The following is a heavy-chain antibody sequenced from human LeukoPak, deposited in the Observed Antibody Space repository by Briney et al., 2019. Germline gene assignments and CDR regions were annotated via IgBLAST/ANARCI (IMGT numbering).Heavy chain of an antibody. V-gene: IGHV4-31*03. CDR2: IYYSGST. CDR1: GGSISSGGYY. D-gene: IGHD5-24*01. Sequence: SETLSLTCTVSGGSISSGGYYWSWIRQHPGKGLEWIGYIYYSGSTYYNPSLKSRVTISVDTSKNQFSLKLSSVTAEDTAVYYCAREMATITYAFDIWGQGTMVTVSS. J-gene: IGHJ3*02. CDR3: AREMATITYAFDI.